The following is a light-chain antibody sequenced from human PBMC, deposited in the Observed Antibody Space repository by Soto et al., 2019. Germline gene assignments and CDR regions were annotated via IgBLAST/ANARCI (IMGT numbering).Light chain of an antibody. Sequence: QSVLTQPPSVSGAPGQRVTISCTGSSSNIGAGYDVHWYQHLPGTAPKLLIYGNINRPSGVPDRFSGSKSDTSASLAITGLQAEDEADYYCQSYDSILSVVFGGGTKVTVL. J-gene: IGLJ2*01. CDR1: SSNIGAGYD. CDR3: QSYDSILSVV. V-gene: IGLV1-40*01. CDR2: GNI.